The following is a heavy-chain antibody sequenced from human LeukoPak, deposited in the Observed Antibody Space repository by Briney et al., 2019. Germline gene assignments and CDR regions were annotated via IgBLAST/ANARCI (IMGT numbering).Heavy chain of an antibody. J-gene: IGHJ5*02. CDR1: GFAFSTYE. D-gene: IGHD6-6*01. Sequence: GGSLRLSCAASGFAFSTYEMNWVRQAPGKGLEWVSYISSSGSAMYYTDSVKGRFTISRDNAKNSLHLQMNSLRAEDTAVYYCARDLGGSSSSAWFDPWGQGTLVTVSS. V-gene: IGHV3-48*03. CDR3: ARDLGGSSSSAWFDP. CDR2: ISSSGSAM.